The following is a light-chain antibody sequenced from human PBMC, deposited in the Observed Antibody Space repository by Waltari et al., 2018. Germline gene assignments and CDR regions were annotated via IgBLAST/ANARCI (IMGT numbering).Light chain of an antibody. J-gene: IGLJ1*01. CDR3: SSYTSISTFYV. V-gene: IGLV2-14*03. CDR2: YVN. CDR1: SSDVGGSPY. Sequence: QSALTQPASVSGSPGQSITISCTGTSSDVGGSPYVSWYQHHPGKAPKLMIHYVNKRPSGVSNRFSGSKSGNTASLTISGLQAEDEADYYCSSYTSISTFYVFGTGTKVTVL.